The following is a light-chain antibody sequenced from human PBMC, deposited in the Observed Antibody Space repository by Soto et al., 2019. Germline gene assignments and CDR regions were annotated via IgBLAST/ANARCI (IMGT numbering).Light chain of an antibody. CDR1: QDITKY. Sequence: DIQMTQSPSSLSASVGDRVTITCQASQDITKYLNWYQRKPGKAPKLLSYDASNLETGVPSRFSGSGSGTDFTFTISSLKPEDIETYYCQQYDNLPLTFGGGTKVDIK. CDR2: DAS. J-gene: IGKJ4*01. V-gene: IGKV1-33*01. CDR3: QQYDNLPLT.